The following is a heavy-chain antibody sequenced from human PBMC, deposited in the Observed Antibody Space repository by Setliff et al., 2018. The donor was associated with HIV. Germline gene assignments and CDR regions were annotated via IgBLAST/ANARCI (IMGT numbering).Heavy chain of an antibody. J-gene: IGHJ4*02. CDR1: GFTFSSYT. CDR3: AKNPGRSGYYD. Sequence: GGSLRLSCSASGFTFSSYTMSWVRKAPGKGLEWFSCISGSGASTYYADSVSGRFTISRDDSKNTLYLQMNSLRAEDTALYYSAKNPGRSGYYDWGQGTLVTVSS. V-gene: IGHV3-23*01. CDR2: ISGSGAST. D-gene: IGHD3-22*01.